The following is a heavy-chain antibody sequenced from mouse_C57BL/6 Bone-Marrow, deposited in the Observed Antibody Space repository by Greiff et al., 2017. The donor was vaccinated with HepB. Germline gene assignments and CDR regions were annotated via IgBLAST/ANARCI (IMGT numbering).Heavy chain of an antibody. CDR2: INPNNGGT. CDR1: GYTFTDYN. J-gene: IGHJ4*01. V-gene: IGHV1-18*01. Sequence: EVKLQESGPELVKPGASVKIPCKASGYTFTDYNMDWVKQSHGKSLEWIGDINPNNGGTIYNQKFKGKATLTVDKSSSTAYMELRSLTSEDTAVYDCARDYYGSSSYYYAMDYWGQGTSVTVSS. CDR3: ARDYYGSSSYYYAMDY. D-gene: IGHD1-1*01.